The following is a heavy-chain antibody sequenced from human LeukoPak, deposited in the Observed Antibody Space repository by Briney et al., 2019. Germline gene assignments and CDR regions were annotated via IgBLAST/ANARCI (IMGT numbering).Heavy chain of an antibody. CDR2: IYYSGST. CDR1: GGSISSYY. J-gene: IGHJ4*02. V-gene: IGHV4-59*08. Sequence: SETLSLTCTVSGGSISSYYWSWIRQPPGKGLEWIGYIYYSGSTDYNPSLKSRVTISVDTSKNQFSLKLSSVTAADTAVYYCARHYYGSGSYFVYWGQGTLVTVSS. CDR3: ARHYYGSGSYFVY. D-gene: IGHD3-10*01.